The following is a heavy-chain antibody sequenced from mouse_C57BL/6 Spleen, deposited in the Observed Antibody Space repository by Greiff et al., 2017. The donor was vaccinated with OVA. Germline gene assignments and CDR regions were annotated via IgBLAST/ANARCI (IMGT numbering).Heavy chain of an antibody. CDR2: IDPEDGET. J-gene: IGHJ2*01. CDR3: AGDPIGNCLGY. Sequence: VQLKESGAELVKPGASVKLSCTASGFTFKDYYMHWVKQRTEQGLEWIGRIDPEDGETKYAPKFQGKATITADTSSNTAYLQLSSLTSEDTAVYYCAGDPIGNCLGYWGQGTTLTVSS. V-gene: IGHV14-2*01. D-gene: IGHD2-1*01. CDR1: GFTFKDYY.